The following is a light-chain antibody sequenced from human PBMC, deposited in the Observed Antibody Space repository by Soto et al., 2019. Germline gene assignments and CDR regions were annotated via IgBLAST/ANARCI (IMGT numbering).Light chain of an antibody. J-gene: IGKJ2*01. V-gene: IGKV1-5*01. CDR1: QSISSW. CDR2: DAS. CDR3: QQYNRYPYT. Sequence: DIQMTQSPSTLSASVGDRVTITCRASQSISSWLAWYQQKPGKAPKLLIYDASSLESGVPSRFSGSGSGTEFTLTISSLQPVDFATYYCQQYNRYPYTFGQGSRVDIK.